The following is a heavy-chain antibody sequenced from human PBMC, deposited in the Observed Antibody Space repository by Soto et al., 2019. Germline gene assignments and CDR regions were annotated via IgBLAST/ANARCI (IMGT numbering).Heavy chain of an antibody. D-gene: IGHD1-26*01. CDR2: ISYDGSNK. CDR1: GFTFSSYG. CDR3: AKYDSGSYFGRYYYGMDV. J-gene: IGHJ6*02. V-gene: IGHV3-30*18. Sequence: GSLRLSCAASGFTFSSYGMHWVRQAPGKGLEWVAVISYDGSNKYYADSVKGRFTISRDNSKNTLYLQMNSLRAEDTAVYYCAKYDSGSYFGRYYYGMDVWGQGTTVTVSS.